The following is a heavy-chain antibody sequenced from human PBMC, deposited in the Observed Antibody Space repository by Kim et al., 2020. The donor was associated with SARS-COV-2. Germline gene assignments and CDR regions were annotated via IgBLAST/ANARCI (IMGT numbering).Heavy chain of an antibody. V-gene: IGHV3-7*03. CDR3: TRGRDYADY. CDR2: GSEV. J-gene: IGHJ4*02. Sequence: GSEVNYVESVRGRFTISRDSAPNSLSLQMNRLRVEDTALYYCTRGRDYADYWGQGTQVTVST.